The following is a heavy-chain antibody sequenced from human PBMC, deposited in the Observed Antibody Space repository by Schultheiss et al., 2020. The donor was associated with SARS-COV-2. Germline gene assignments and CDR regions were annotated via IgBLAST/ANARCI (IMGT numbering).Heavy chain of an antibody. CDR3: VRDRSWWTPYNCFDL. V-gene: IGHV3-74*01. CDR2: INAGGTDP. CDR1: GFSFSNYW. J-gene: IGHJ5*02. Sequence: GGSLRLSCAASGFSFSNYWMHWVRQAPGKGLVWVSRINAGGTDPYYADSVKGRFTISRDNANNSLYLQMHSLRAEDTAVYYCVRDRSWWTPYNCFDLWGRGTLVTVSS. D-gene: IGHD2-15*01.